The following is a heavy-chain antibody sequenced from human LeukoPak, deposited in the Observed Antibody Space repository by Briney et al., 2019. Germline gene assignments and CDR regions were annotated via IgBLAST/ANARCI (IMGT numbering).Heavy chain of an antibody. D-gene: IGHD1-26*01. V-gene: IGHV1-2*02. CDR2: INPNSGGT. Sequence: ASVTVSCKASGYTFTGYYMHWVRQAPGQGLEWMGWINPNSGGTNYAQKFQGRVTMTRDTSISTAYMELSRLRSDDTAVYYCARERSRRSYYSDYWGQGTLVTVSS. CDR1: GYTFTGYY. J-gene: IGHJ4*02. CDR3: ARERSRRSYYSDY.